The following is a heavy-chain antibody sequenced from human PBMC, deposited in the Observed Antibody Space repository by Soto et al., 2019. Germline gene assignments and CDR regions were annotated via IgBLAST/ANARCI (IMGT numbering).Heavy chain of an antibody. Sequence: SVKVSCKASGGTFSSYAISWVRQAPGQWLEWMGGIIPIFGTANYAQKFQGRVTITADESTSTAYMELSSLRSEDTAVYYCAREKRYRTSGGWFDPWGQGTLVTVSS. CDR2: IIPIFGTA. CDR1: GGTFSSYA. V-gene: IGHV1-69*13. J-gene: IGHJ5*02. D-gene: IGHD3-9*01. CDR3: AREKRYRTSGGWFDP.